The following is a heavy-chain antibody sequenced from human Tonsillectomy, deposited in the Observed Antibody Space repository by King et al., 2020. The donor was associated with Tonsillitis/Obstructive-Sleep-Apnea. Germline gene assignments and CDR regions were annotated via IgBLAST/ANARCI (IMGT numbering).Heavy chain of an antibody. Sequence: QLVQSGGGLVQPGRSLRLSCAVSGFTFDDYAMHWVRQAPGKGLEWVSGISWQSGSIGYADSVKGRFTISRDNAKNSLYLQMNSLRAEDTALYYCVKGLRRVVIARNWFDPWGQGTLVTVSS. CDR1: GFTFDDYA. J-gene: IGHJ5*02. CDR2: ISWQSGSI. CDR3: VKGLRRVVIARNWFDP. D-gene: IGHD2-21*01. V-gene: IGHV3-9*01.